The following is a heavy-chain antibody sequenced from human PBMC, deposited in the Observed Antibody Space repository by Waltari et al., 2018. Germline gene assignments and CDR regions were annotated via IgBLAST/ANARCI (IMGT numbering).Heavy chain of an antibody. V-gene: IGHV4-38-2*01. J-gene: IGHJ6*02. CDR3: ARVFDGMDV. CDR2: IYHSGST. Sequence: QVQLQESGPGLVKPSETLSLTCAVSGYSISSGYYWGWIRQPPGKGLEWIGSIYHSGSTYYNPSLKSRVTISVDTSKNQFSLKLSSVTAADTAVYYCARVFDGMDVWGQGTTVTVSS. CDR1: GYSISSGYY.